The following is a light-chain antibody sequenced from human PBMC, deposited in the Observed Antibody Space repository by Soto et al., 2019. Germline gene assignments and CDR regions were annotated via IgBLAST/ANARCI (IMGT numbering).Light chain of an antibody. Sequence: IVMTQSPLSLPVTPGEPASICCRSGQSLLHTNGYTYLDWYLQKPGQSPQLLISFRSTRASRVPDRFCSSGSGTDFPLNISIVEAEDVGVYYCMQALQPPWTFYQGTKLEIK. CDR2: FRS. CDR3: MQALQPPWT. J-gene: IGKJ2*02. CDR1: QSLLHTNGYTY. V-gene: IGKV2-28*01.